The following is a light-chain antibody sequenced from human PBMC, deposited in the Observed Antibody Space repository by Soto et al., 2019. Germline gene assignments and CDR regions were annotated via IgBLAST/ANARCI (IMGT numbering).Light chain of an antibody. V-gene: IGKV3-11*01. CDR2: DAS. CDR1: QSVSRY. Sequence: EIVLTQSPATLSLSPGERATLSCRASQSVSRYLAWYQQKPGQATRLRIYDASNRAAGIQARFSCSESWTDITLTVSRLELEDVAVYYCQERNNFLTFGGGTKREIK. CDR3: QERNNFLT. J-gene: IGKJ4*01.